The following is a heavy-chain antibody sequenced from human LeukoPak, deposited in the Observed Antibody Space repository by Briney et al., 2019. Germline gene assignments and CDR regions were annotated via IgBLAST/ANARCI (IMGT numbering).Heavy chain of an antibody. Sequence: GASVKVSCKASGYTFTGYYMHWVRPAPGQGLAWMGWINPNSGGTNYAQKFQGRVTMTRDTSISTAYMELSRLRSDDTAVYYFARTKEMTMIVVPPLGYWGQGTLVTVSS. CDR1: GYTFTGYY. CDR3: ARTKEMTMIVVPPLGY. V-gene: IGHV1-2*02. D-gene: IGHD3-22*01. CDR2: INPNSGGT. J-gene: IGHJ4*02.